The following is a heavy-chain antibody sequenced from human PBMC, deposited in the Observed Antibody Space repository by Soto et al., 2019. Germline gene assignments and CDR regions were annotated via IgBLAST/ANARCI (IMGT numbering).Heavy chain of an antibody. CDR2: IRSKAYGGTT. D-gene: IGHD2-2*01. Sequence: GGSLRLSCTTSGFTFGDYAMSWSRQAPGKGLEWVGVIRSKAYGGTTDYAASVKGRFTTSRDDSKSAAYLQMNSLKSEDTGVYYCTKYTYTSRYAYYGMDVWGPGTTVTVSS. CDR1: GFTFGDYA. J-gene: IGHJ6*02. CDR3: TKYTYTSRYAYYGMDV. V-gene: IGHV3-49*03.